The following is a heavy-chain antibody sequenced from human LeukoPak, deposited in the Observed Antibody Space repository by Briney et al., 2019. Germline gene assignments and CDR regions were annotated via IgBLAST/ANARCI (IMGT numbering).Heavy chain of an antibody. V-gene: IGHV3-43*01. CDR3: ARGGSDILTQHDY. CDR1: GFSFEDYM. CDR2: ISWDGGTT. J-gene: IGHJ4*02. Sequence: GGSLRLSCAASGFSFEDYMMHWVRQAPGKGLEWVSLISWDGGTTYYADSVKGRFTISRDNAKNSLYLQMNSLRAEDTAVYYCARGGSDILTQHDYWGQGTLVTVSS. D-gene: IGHD3-9*01.